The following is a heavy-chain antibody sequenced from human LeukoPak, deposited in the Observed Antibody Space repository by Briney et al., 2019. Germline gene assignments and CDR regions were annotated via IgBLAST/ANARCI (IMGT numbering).Heavy chain of an antibody. CDR2: MFNSGTT. Sequence: SQTLSLTCTVSSGSISSGGYYWSWIRQHPGKGLEWVGYMFNSGTTYYNPSLKSRVTISVDTSKNQFSLKLSSVTAADTAVYYCARSSYFYGSSGYFPFNYWGQGTLVTVSS. J-gene: IGHJ4*02. D-gene: IGHD3-22*01. V-gene: IGHV4-31*03. CDR1: SGSISSGGYY. CDR3: ARSSYFYGSSGYFPFNY.